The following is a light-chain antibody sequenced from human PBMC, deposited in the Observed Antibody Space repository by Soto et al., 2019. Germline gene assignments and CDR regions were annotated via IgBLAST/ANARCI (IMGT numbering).Light chain of an antibody. Sequence: QAVVTQEPSLAVSPGGTVTLTCGSMTGAVTNGHYPYWFQQKPGQAPRTLIYDTTNRHSWTPARFSGSLLGGKAALTLSGAQPEDEAEYYCLLSYNGPYVFGTGTKVTVL. CDR2: DTT. J-gene: IGLJ1*01. V-gene: IGLV7-46*01. CDR3: LLSYNGPYV. CDR1: TGAVTNGHY.